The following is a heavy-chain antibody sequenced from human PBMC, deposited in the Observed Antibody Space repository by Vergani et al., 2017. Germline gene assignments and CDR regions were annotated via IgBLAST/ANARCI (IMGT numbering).Heavy chain of an antibody. CDR1: NYTFRSFG. J-gene: IGHJ6*02. V-gene: IGHV1-18*01. CDR3: ARDFPWDYVLMPGPLGYFYAMDV. CDR2: ISGFSGDT. D-gene: IGHD3-10*02. Sequence: QSQLVQSGAEVRKPGASLKVSCKSFNYTFRSFGITWVRQAPGQGLEWMGWISGFSGDTNYAQKFQDRVTMTTDTSTATAYMELRNLRSDDTAVYYCARDFPWDYVLMPGPLGYFYAMDVWGQGTAVTVS.